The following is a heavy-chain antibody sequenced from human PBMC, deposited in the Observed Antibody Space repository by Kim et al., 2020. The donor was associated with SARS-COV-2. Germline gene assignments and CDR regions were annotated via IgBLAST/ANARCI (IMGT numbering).Heavy chain of an antibody. D-gene: IGHD4-17*01. CDR1: GGTFSSYA. CDR3: ARDGDARRAFDI. J-gene: IGHJ3*02. Sequence: SVKVSCKASGGTFSSYAISWVRQAPGQGLEWMGGIIPIFGTANYAQKFQGRVTITADESTSTAYMELSSLRSEDTAVYYCARDGDARRAFDIWGQGTMVTVSS. V-gene: IGHV1-69*13. CDR2: IIPIFGTA.